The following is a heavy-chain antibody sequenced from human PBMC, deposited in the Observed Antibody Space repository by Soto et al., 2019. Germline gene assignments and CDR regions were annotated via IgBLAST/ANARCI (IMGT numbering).Heavy chain of an antibody. Sequence: QVQLVESGGGVVQPGRSLRLSCAASGFTFSSYGMHWVRQAPGKGLEWVAVISYDGSNKYYADSVKGRFTISRDNSKNTLYRQMNSLRAEDTAVYYCAKDRTESTYYFDYWGQGTMVTVSS. D-gene: IGHD2-21*02. J-gene: IGHJ4*02. CDR3: AKDRTESTYYFDY. CDR1: GFTFSSYG. V-gene: IGHV3-30*18. CDR2: ISYDGSNK.